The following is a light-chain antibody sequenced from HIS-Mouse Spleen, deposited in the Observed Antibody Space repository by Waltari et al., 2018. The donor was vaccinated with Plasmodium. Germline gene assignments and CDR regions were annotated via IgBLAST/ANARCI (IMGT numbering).Light chain of an antibody. CDR2: AAS. CDR1: QSITSY. J-gene: IGKJ1*01. Sequence: DIQMTQSPPSLSASVGHRVHITCRASQSITSYLNWYQQKPGKAPKLLIYAASSLQSGVPSRFSGSGSGTDFTLTISSLQPEYFATYYCQQSYSTWTFGQGTKVEIK. V-gene: IGKV1-39*01. CDR3: QQSYSTWT.